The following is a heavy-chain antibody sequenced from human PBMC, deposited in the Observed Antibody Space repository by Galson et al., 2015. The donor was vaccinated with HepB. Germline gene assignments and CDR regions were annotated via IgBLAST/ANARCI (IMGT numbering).Heavy chain of an antibody. Sequence: SVKVSCKASGYTFSDYFIHWVRQAPGQGLEWVGRINPNSGETQYKQKFQGWVTMTRDTSINITNMEMKRLTSEDTAIYFCAREGKSETRAWYDALRHLRSPTTTYGLDVWGQGTTVTVSS. CDR2: INPNSGET. J-gene: IGHJ6*02. V-gene: IGHV1-2*04. D-gene: IGHD6-19*01. CDR3: AREGKSETRAWYDALRHLRSPTTTYGLDV. CDR1: GYTFSDYF.